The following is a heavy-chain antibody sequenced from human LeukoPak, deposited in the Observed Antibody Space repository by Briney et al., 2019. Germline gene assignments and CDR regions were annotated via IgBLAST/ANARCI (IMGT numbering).Heavy chain of an antibody. J-gene: IGHJ4*02. CDR1: SGSISSYS. CDR3: ARMVVDYFDF. V-gene: IGHV4-59*01. Sequence: SETLSLTCTVSSGSISSYSWSWIRQPPGKGLEYIGHIYFGGSTDYNPSLKSRVTMSVDTSKKQFSLKLRSVTAADTAVYYCARMVVDYFDFWGQGTLVTVSS. CDR2: IYFGGST. D-gene: IGHD2-15*01.